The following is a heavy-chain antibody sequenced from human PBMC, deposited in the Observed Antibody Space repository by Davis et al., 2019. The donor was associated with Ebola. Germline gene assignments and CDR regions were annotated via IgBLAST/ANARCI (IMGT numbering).Heavy chain of an antibody. CDR1: GFTFSSYG. CDR3: ARGDYYDSSFADAFDI. V-gene: IGHV3-30*02. Sequence: PGGSLRLSCAASGFTFSSYGMHWVRQAPGKGLEWVAFIRYDGSNKYYVDSVKGRFTISRDNAKNSLYLQMNSLRAEDTGVYYCARGDYYDSSFADAFDIWGQGTMVTVST. D-gene: IGHD3-22*01. J-gene: IGHJ3*02. CDR2: IRYDGSNK.